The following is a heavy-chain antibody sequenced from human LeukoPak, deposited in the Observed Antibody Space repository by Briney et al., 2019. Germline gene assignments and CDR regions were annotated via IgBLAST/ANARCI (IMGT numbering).Heavy chain of an antibody. V-gene: IGHV1-69*13. CDR3: ARGRHSSSSQYRWFDP. CDR1: GGTFSSYA. Sequence: ASVKVSCKASGGTFSSYAISWVRQAPGQGLEWMGGIIPIFGTANYAQKFQGRVTITADESTGTAYMELSSLRSEDTAVYYCARGRHSSSSQYRWFDPWGQGTLVTVSS. D-gene: IGHD6-6*01. J-gene: IGHJ5*02. CDR2: IIPIFGTA.